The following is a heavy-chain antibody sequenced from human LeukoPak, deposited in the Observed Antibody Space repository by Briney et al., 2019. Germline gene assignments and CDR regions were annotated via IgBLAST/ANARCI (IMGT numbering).Heavy chain of an antibody. CDR3: AKVDFDWLDAFDI. V-gene: IGHV3-23*01. Sequence: GGSLGLSCAASGFTFTSYAMSWVRQAPGRGLEWVSDINDSGGSTYYADSVKGRFTISRDNSKNTLYLQMNSLRAEDTALYYCAKVDFDWLDAFDIWGQGTMVTVSS. CDR2: INDSGGST. D-gene: IGHD3-9*01. J-gene: IGHJ3*02. CDR1: GFTFTSYA.